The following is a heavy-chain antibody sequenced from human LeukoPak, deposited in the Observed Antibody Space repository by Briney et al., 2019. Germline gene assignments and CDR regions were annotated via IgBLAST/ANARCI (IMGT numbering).Heavy chain of an antibody. D-gene: IGHD2-2*01. J-gene: IGHJ3*02. CDR3: ARAGGCSSTSCYYLNDAFDT. CDR2: IIPIFGTA. Sequence: GASVKVSCKASGGTFSSYAISWVRRAPGQGLEWMGGIIPIFGTANYAQKFQGRVTITADESTSTAYMELSSLRSEDTAVYYCARAGGCSSTSCYYLNDAFDTWGQGTMVTVSS. V-gene: IGHV1-69*13. CDR1: GGTFSSYA.